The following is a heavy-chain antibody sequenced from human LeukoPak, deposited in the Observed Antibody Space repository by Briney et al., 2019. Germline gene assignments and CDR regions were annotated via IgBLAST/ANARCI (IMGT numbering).Heavy chain of an antibody. D-gene: IGHD4-23*01. CDR3: AKDKGGYGGTYYFDY. CDR1: GFTFDDYA. V-gene: IGHV3-9*01. CDR2: ISWNSGSI. J-gene: IGHJ4*02. Sequence: GRSLRLSCAASGFTFDDYAMHWVRQAPGKGLEWVSGISWNSGSIGYADSVKGRFTISRDNAKNSLYLQMNSLRAEDTALYYCAKDKGGYGGTYYFDYWGQGTLVTVSS.